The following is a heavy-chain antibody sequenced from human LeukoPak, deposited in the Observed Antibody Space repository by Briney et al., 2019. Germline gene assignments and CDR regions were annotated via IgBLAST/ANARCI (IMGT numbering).Heavy chain of an antibody. D-gene: IGHD3-10*01. J-gene: IGHJ4*02. CDR2: TGTAGDI. CDR3: ARGRFGELFEFDY. V-gene: IGHV3-13*01. CDR1: GFTLGSFD. Sequence: GGSLRLSCAASGFTLGSFDMHWVRQAPGKGLEWAAATGTAGDIFYLESVKGRFTISRESAKNSLFLHMNGLGAGDTAVYYCARGRFGELFEFDYWGQGTLVTVSS.